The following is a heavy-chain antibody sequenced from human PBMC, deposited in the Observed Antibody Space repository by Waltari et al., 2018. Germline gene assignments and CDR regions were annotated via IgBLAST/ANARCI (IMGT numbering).Heavy chain of an antibody. CDR2: SIPILGTA. CDR1: GGTFSSYA. D-gene: IGHD1-26*01. Sequence: QVQLVQSGAEVKKPGSSVKVSCKASGGTFSSYAISWVRQAPGQGLEWMGGSIPILGTANYAQKFQGRVTITTDEATSTAYMELSSLRSEDTAVYYCARAVATTRKCLWFDPWGQGTLVTVSS. J-gene: IGHJ5*02. CDR3: ARAVATTRKCLWFDP. V-gene: IGHV1-69*05.